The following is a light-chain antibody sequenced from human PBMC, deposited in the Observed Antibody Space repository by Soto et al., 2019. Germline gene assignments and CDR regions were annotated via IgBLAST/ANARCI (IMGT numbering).Light chain of an antibody. CDR3: QQRRDWPLT. J-gene: IGKJ4*01. CDR1: QCLNSY. Sequence: EIVLTQSPATLSLSPGERATLSCRASQCLNSYLAWFQQKPGQAPRLLIYDASNRATDIPARFSGSGSGTDFTLTISSLEPADFAVYYCQQRRDWPLTFGGGTKVEIK. CDR2: DAS. V-gene: IGKV3-11*01.